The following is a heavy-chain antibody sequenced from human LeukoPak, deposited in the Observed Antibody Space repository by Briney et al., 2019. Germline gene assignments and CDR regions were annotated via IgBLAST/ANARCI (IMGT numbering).Heavy chain of an antibody. CDR1: GFPVSAYY. J-gene: IGHJ4*02. V-gene: IGHV3-53*01. CDR3: AVTPISSGVY. CDR2: IYSGGST. Sequence: GGSLRLSCAASGFPVSAYYMSWVRQAPGKGLEWVSVIYSGGSTYYANSVGGRFTISRDNSKNTLFLQMNSLRAEDTAVYYCAVTPISSGVYWGQGTLVTVSS. D-gene: IGHD3-22*01.